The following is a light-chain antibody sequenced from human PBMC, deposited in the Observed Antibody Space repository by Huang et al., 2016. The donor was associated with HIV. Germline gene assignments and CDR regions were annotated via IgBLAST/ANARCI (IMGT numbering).Light chain of an antibody. Sequence: DIVMTQSPDSLAVSLGERATINCKSSQSLLKSSNNKNSLAWYQQKPGQPPQLLIYWASTRASGVPDRFSGSGSGTDFTLTISSLQAEDVAVYYCQHYYSAPFTFGPGTKVDIK. CDR2: WAS. CDR1: QSLLKSSNNKNS. CDR3: QHYYSAPFT. J-gene: IGKJ3*01. V-gene: IGKV4-1*01.